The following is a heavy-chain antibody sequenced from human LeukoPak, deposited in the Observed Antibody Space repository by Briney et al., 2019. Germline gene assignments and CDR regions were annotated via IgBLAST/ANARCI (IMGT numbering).Heavy chain of an antibody. V-gene: IGHV3-23*01. CDR1: GFTFSSYA. Sequence: GGSLRLSCAASGFTFSSYAMSWVRQAPGEGLEWVSAISGSGGSTYYADSVKGRFTISRDNSKNTLYLQMNSLRAEDTAVYYCAKDDSYSSGWFFDYWGQGTLVTVSS. CDR3: AKDDSYSSGWFFDY. CDR2: ISGSGGST. J-gene: IGHJ4*02. D-gene: IGHD6-19*01.